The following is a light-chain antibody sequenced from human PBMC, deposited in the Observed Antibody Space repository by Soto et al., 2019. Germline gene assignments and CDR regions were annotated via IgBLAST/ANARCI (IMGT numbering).Light chain of an antibody. CDR3: QQYGSLSWT. Sequence: DIVLTQSPGTLSLSPGERATLSCRAIQSVSSNYLAWYQQKPGQAPRLLIYGASTRATGVPDRFSGSGSGTDFTLTISRLEPEDFAVYHCQQYGSLSWTFGQGTKVDI. V-gene: IGKV3-20*01. CDR1: QSVSSNY. CDR2: GAS. J-gene: IGKJ1*01.